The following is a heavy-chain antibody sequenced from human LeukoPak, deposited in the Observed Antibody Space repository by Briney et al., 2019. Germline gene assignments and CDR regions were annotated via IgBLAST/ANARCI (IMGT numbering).Heavy chain of an antibody. D-gene: IGHD6-19*01. V-gene: IGHV3-43*02. CDR3: SKDAPGWYDALDI. CDR1: GFTFDDYA. CDR2: ISGDGGST. Sequence: RGYLRLSCAASGFTFDDYAMHWVRQAPGKGLEWVTLISGDGGSTYYADSVKGRFTISRDNSKNSLYLQMNSLRTEDTALYYCSKDAPGWYDALDIWGQGTMVTVSS. J-gene: IGHJ3*02.